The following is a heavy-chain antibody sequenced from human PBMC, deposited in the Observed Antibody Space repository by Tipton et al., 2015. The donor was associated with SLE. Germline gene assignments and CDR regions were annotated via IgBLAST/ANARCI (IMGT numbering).Heavy chain of an antibody. J-gene: IGHJ5*02. D-gene: IGHD3-22*01. CDR1: GGSFTGYY. CDR2: IHWRGTT. Sequence: TLSLTCTVYGGSFTGYYWSWIRQPPGKGLELIGYIHWRGTTFYSASLKNRVTLSVDLSNDQFSLTLRSVTAADTAVYYWARHDSDGRFDPWGQGTLVTVSS. CDR3: ARHDSDGRFDP. V-gene: IGHV4-59*04.